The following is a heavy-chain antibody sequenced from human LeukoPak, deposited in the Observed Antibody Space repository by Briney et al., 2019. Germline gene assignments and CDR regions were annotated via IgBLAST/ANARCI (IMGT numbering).Heavy chain of an antibody. Sequence: PSQTLSLTCTVSGGSISSGGYYWSWIRQPPGKGLEWIGYIYHSGSTYYNPSLKSRVTISVDTSKNQFSLKLSSVTAADTAVYYCARRGYDSSGYYPHDAFDIWGQGTMVTVSS. CDR1: GGSISSGGYY. V-gene: IGHV4-30-2*01. CDR2: IYHSGST. D-gene: IGHD3-22*01. J-gene: IGHJ3*02. CDR3: ARRGYDSSGYYPHDAFDI.